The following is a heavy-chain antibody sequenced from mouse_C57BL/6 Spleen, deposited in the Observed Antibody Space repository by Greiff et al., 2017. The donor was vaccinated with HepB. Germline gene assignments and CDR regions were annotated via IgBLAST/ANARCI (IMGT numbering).Heavy chain of an antibody. CDR3: ARRQLRDAMDY. Sequence: QVQLQQSGPELVKPGASVKISCKASGYAFSSSWMNWVTQRPGKGLEWIGRIYPGDGDTNYNGKFKGKATLTADKSSSTAYMQLSSLTSEDSAVYFCARRQLRDAMDYWGQGTSVTVSS. CDR2: IYPGDGDT. J-gene: IGHJ4*01. D-gene: IGHD3-2*02. V-gene: IGHV1-82*01. CDR1: GYAFSSSW.